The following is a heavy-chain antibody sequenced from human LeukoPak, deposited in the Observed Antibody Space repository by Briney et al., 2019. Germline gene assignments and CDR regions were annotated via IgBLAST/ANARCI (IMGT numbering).Heavy chain of an antibody. CDR1: GGSISTYF. J-gene: IGHJ5*02. CDR3: ARCLMVRNPNWFDP. D-gene: IGHD3-10*01. CDR2: IYYSGST. Sequence: PSETLSLTCTVSGGSISTYFWSWIRQPPGKGLEWIGYIYYSGSTYYNPSLKSRVTISVDTSKNQFSLKLSSVTAADTAVYYCARCLMVRNPNWFDPWGQGTLVTVSS. V-gene: IGHV4-59*12.